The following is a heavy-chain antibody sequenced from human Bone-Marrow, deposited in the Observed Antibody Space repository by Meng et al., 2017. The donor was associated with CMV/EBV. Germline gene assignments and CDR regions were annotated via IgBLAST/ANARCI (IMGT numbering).Heavy chain of an antibody. V-gene: IGHV3-30*02. D-gene: IGHD1-14*01. Sequence: GESLKISCAASGFTFSSYDMSWVRQAPGRGLEWVAFIRYDGVNKYSADSVKGRFTISRDNSENTLYLQMSGLRTEDTAVYYCATSLRTPSYDSWGQGTLVTASS. CDR3: ATSLRTPSYDS. CDR1: GFTFSSYD. CDR2: IRYDGVNK. J-gene: IGHJ5*01.